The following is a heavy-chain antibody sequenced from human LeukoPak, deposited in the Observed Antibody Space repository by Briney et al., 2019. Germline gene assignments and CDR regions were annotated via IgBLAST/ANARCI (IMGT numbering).Heavy chain of an antibody. V-gene: IGHV4-4*07. Sequence: PGNLGLTWAVPGGCIGCSYWSSIRQPDGKGLEWIGRIYSGGSTNYNPSLKSRVTMSVDSSNNQFSLKLSSVTAADTAVFYCARENTGSYREFDYWGQGTLVTVSS. D-gene: IGHD1-26*01. J-gene: IGHJ4*02. CDR2: IYSGGST. CDR1: GGCIGCSY. CDR3: ARENTGSYREFDY.